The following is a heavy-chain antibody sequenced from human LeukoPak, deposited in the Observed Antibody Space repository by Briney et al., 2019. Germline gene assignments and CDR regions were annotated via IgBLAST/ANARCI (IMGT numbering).Heavy chain of an antibody. CDR3: ARDGVAYGWNSAFDD. V-gene: IGHV3-21*01. J-gene: IGHJ4*02. Sequence: GGSLRLSCAASGFTFSSYAMHWVRHGLGKGLERVSYISISISYIYYADSVKGRFTISRDNAKNSRYLQMNSPRAEDTAVYFCARDGVAYGWNSAFDDWGEGTLVTVSS. D-gene: IGHD1-7*01. CDR2: ISISISYI. CDR1: GFTFSSYA.